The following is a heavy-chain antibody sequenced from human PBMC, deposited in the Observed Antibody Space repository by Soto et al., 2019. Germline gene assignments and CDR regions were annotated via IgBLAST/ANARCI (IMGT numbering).Heavy chain of an antibody. J-gene: IGHJ4*02. CDR3: ARDSAYCAADCSGY. V-gene: IGHV1-18*01. Sequence: ASVKVSCKASGYTFTSYGISWVLQAPGQGLGWMGWISANNGHTNYAQKLQGRVTMTTDTSTSTAYMELRSLRSDDTAVYYCARDSAYCAADCSGYWGQGTLVTVSS. D-gene: IGHD2-21*01. CDR1: GYTFTSYG. CDR2: ISANNGHT.